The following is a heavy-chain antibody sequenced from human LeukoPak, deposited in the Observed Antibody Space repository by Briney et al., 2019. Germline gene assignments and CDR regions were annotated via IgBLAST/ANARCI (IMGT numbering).Heavy chain of an antibody. CDR2: ISAYNGNT. CDR3: ARELVLLWFGEFSPLRRGMDV. Sequence: ASVKVSCKASGYTFTSYGISWVRQAPGQGLEWMGWISAYNGNTNYAQKLQGRVTMTTDTSTSTAYMELRSLRSDDTAVYYCARELVLLWFGEFSPLRRGMDVWGQGTTVTVSS. V-gene: IGHV1-18*01. J-gene: IGHJ6*02. CDR1: GYTFTSYG. D-gene: IGHD3-10*01.